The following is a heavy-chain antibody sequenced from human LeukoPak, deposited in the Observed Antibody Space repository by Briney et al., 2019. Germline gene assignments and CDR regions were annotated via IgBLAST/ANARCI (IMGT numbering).Heavy chain of an antibody. CDR3: ARDYKYAFDN. Sequence: GGSLRLSCAASGFTFSDYSMNWVRQAPGKGLEWISYIGIDSGNTNYADSVKGRFTISGDKAKSSLYLQMNSLQVEDTAVYYCARDYKYAFDNWGQGTLVTVSS. V-gene: IGHV3-48*01. D-gene: IGHD5-24*01. J-gene: IGHJ4*02. CDR1: GFTFSDYS. CDR2: IGIDSGNT.